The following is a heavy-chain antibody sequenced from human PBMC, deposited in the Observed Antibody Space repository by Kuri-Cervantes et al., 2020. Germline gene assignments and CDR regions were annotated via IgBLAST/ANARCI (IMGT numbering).Heavy chain of an antibody. J-gene: IGHJ6*02. CDR1: GGSISSGDYC. Sequence: SETLSLTCTVSGGSISSGDYCWIWIRQPPGKGREWIGDICQSGNTYYNPSLKIRVPLAVDTSKHQFSLKLSSVTAADTAVYYCASGVGLWYVAAGSFSTYYYYYGMDVWGQGPTVTVSS. V-gene: IGHV4-30-4*01. CDR3: ASGVGLWYVAAGSFSTYYYYYGMDV. D-gene: IGHD6-13*01. CDR2: ICQSGNT.